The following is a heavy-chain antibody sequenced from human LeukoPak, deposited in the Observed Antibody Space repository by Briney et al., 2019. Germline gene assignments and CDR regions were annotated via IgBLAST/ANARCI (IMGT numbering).Heavy chain of an antibody. CDR1: GYTFTRYG. J-gene: IGHJ4*02. V-gene: IGHV1-18*01. CDR3: AREDKWNYSFDY. D-gene: IGHD1-7*01. CDR2: ISAYNGNT. Sequence: VASVKVSCKASGYTFTRYGISWVRQAPGQGLEWMGWISAYNGNTNYAQKFQGRVTMTTDTSTSTAYMEVRSLRSDDTAVYYCAREDKWNYSFDYWGQGTLVTASS.